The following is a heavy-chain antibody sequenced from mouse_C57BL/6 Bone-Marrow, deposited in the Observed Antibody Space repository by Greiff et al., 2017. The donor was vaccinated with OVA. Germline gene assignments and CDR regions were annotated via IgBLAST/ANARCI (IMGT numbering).Heavy chain of an antibody. D-gene: IGHD1-1*01. CDR1: GYTFTEYP. Sequence: VKLMESGAELVKPGASVKLSCKASGYTFTEYPIHWVKQRSGQGLEWIGWFYPGSGSIKYNEKFKDKATLTADKSSSPVYMELSRLTSEDSAVYFCARHGRVYYYGSSWYFDVWGTGTTVTVSS. CDR3: ARHGRVYYYGSSWYFDV. J-gene: IGHJ1*03. CDR2: FYPGSGSI. V-gene: IGHV1-62-2*01.